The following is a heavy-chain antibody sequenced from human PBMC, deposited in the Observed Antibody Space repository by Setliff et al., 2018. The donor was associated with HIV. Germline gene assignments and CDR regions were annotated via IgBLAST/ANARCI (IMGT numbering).Heavy chain of an antibody. D-gene: IGHD2-2*02. CDR2: IYTSGST. CDR1: GASISRDSYY. CDR3: ATSGYCSGNSCYMIVDY. Sequence: SETLSLTCTVSGASISRDSYYWSWIRQPAGKGLEWIGHIYTSGSTNYNPSLKSRVTISVDTSKNQFSLKLTSVTAADPAVYYCATSGYCSGNSCYMIVDYWGQGTLVTVSS. J-gene: IGHJ4*02. V-gene: IGHV4-61*09.